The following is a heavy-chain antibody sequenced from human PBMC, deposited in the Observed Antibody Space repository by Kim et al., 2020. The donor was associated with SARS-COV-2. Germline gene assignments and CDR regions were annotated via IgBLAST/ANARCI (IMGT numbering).Heavy chain of an antibody. D-gene: IGHD6-19*01. J-gene: IGHJ4*02. CDR2: TTHSGGA. CDR3: ARGQNGISGWYNFDS. CDR1: GGSFSGYF. V-gene: IGHV4-34*01. Sequence: SETLSLTCAVYGGSFSGYFWTWIRQPPGKGLEWIGETTHSGGASYSPSLESRVFMSADTSKNQFSLKLTSVTAADTAVYYCARGQNGISGWYNFDSWGQGIQVTVSS.